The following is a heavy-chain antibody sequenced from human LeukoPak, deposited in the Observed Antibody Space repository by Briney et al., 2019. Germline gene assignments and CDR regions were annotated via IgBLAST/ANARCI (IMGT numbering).Heavy chain of an antibody. CDR1: GYTFSSYA. V-gene: IGHV3-23*01. D-gene: IGHD6-6*01. J-gene: IGHJ4*02. CDR2: ISGSGGST. Sequence: GASVKVSCKASGYTFSSYAMSWVRQAPGKGLEWVSAISGSGGSTYYADSVKGRFTISRDNSKNTLYLQMNSLRAEDTAVYYCAKGLHGGSSSPEGYWGQGTLVTVSS. CDR3: AKGLHGGSSSPEGY.